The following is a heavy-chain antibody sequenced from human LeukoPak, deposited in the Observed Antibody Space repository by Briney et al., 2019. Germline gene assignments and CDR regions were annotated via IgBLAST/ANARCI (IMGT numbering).Heavy chain of an antibody. CDR1: GYSISSGYY. CDR3: ASFSPANDF. CDR2: IYHSGST. D-gene: IGHD3-3*01. V-gene: IGHV4-38-2*02. Sequence: PSETLSLTCTVSGYSISSGYYWGWIRQPPGKGLEWIGSIYHSGSTYYNPSLKSRVTISADTSKNQFSLKLSSVTAADTAVFYCASFSPANDFWGQGTLVTVSS. J-gene: IGHJ4*02.